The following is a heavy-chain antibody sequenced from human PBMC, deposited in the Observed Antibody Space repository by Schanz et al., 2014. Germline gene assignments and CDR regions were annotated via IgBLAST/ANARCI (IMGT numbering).Heavy chain of an antibody. J-gene: IGHJ6*03. CDR1: GYTFTSYS. Sequence: QVQLVQSGAEVKKPGASVKVSCKASGYTFTSYSIHWVRQAPGQGLEWMGWINVGNGNTNYAQKLQGRVTMTTDTSTSTAYMELRSLRSDDTAVYYCARDHVATTDYDYFFYYLDVWATGITVIVSS. D-gene: IGHD1-1*01. CDR2: INVGNGNT. V-gene: IGHV1-3*01. CDR3: ARDHVATTDYDYFFYYLDV.